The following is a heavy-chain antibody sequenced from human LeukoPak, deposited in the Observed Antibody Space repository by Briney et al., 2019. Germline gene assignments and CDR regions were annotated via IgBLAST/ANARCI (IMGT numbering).Heavy chain of an antibody. D-gene: IGHD4-23*01. V-gene: IGHV3-48*01. Sequence: GGSLRPSCAASGFTFSSYSMNWVRQAPGKGLEWVSYISSSSSTIYYADSVKGRFTISRDNAKNSLYLQMNSLRAEDTAVYYCARAMNDYGGPTFDYWGQGTLVTVSS. CDR3: ARAMNDYGGPTFDY. J-gene: IGHJ4*02. CDR1: GFTFSSYS. CDR2: ISSSSSTI.